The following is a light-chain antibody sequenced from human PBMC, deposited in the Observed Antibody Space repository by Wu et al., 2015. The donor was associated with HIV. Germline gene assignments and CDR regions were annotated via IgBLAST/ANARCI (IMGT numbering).Light chain of an antibody. Sequence: AIQMTQSPSSLSAFVGDRVTITCRASQDIRNEVGWYQQKPGKAPELLIYGASTLQSGVPSRFSGSESGTEFTLTISCLQSEDLATYYCQQYYTYPWTFGQGTKVEIK. J-gene: IGKJ1*01. CDR2: GAS. CDR1: QDIRNE. CDR3: QQYYTYPWT. V-gene: IGKV1-6*01.